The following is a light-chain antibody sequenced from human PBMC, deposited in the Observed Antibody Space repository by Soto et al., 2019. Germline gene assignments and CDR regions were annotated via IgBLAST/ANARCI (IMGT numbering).Light chain of an antibody. J-gene: IGKJ2*01. V-gene: IGKV1-5*03. Sequence: DIPMTQSPSTLSASVGDRVTITCRASQSISSWLAWYQQKPGKAPKLLIYKASSFESGVPSRLSGSGSGTEFTLTISSLQPDDFATYYCHQYNSLYTFGQGTKLEIK. CDR2: KAS. CDR3: HQYNSLYT. CDR1: QSISSW.